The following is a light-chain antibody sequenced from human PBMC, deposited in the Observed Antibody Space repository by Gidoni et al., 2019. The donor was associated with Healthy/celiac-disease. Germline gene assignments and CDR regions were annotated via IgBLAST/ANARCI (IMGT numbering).Light chain of an antibody. Sequence: DIQLTQSPSFLSASVGDRVTTTCRASQGISSYLAWYQQKPGKAPKLLIYAASTVQGGVPSRFSGSGSGTEFTLTISSLQPEDFATYSCQQLSSSPLTFGPGTKVDIK. CDR1: QGISSY. J-gene: IGKJ3*01. CDR3: QQLSSSPLT. CDR2: AAS. V-gene: IGKV1-9*01.